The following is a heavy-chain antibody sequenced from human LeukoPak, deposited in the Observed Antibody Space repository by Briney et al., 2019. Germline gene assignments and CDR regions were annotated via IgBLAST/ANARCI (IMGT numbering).Heavy chain of an antibody. CDR3: ARAEGATPHFDY. CDR1: GGSISSYY. CDR2: IYYSGST. V-gene: IGHV4-59*01. D-gene: IGHD1-26*01. Sequence: SETLSLTCTDSGGSISSYYWSWIRQPPGKGLEWIGYIYYSGSTNYNPSLKSRVTISVDTSKNQFSLKLSSVTAADSAVYYCARAEGATPHFDYWGQGTLVTVTS. J-gene: IGHJ4*02.